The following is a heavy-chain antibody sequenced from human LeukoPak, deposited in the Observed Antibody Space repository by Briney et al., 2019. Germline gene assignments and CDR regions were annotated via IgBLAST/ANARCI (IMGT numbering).Heavy chain of an antibody. CDR2: INPSGGST. CDR3: AIRSYYDSSGYYLGGNFDY. Sequence: GASVKVSCKASGYTFTSYYMHWVRQAPGQGLEWMGIINPSGGSTSYARKFQGRVTMTRDTSTSTVYMELSSLRSEDTAVYYCAIRSYYDSSGYYLGGNFDYWGQGTLVTVSS. CDR1: GYTFTSYY. J-gene: IGHJ4*02. V-gene: IGHV1-46*01. D-gene: IGHD3-22*01.